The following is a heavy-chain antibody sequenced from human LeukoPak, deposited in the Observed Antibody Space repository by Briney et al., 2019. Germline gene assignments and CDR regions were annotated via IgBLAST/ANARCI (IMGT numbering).Heavy chain of an antibody. CDR1: GGSISSYY. CDR2: IYYSGST. D-gene: IGHD7-27*01. V-gene: IGHV4-59*01. J-gene: IGHJ4*02. Sequence: SETLSLTCTVSGGSISSYYWSWIRQPPGKGLEWIGYIYYSGSTNCNPSLKSRVTISVEMSKHQFSLNLTSVTAADTAVYYCASNTGTVFDYWGQGALVTVSS. CDR3: ASNTGTVFDY.